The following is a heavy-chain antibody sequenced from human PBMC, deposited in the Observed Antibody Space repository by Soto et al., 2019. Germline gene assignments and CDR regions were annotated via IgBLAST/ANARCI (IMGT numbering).Heavy chain of an antibody. V-gene: IGHV1-3*05. J-gene: IGHJ4*02. Sequence: QVQLVQSGAEEKKPGASVKVSCKASGYTFTSYAMHWVRQAPGQRLEWMGWINAGNGNTKYSQKFQGIVTITRDTSASTAYMEPSSLRAEDTAVYYCARRIVVVTALDYCSQGTLVTVSS. D-gene: IGHD2-21*02. CDR1: GYTFTSYA. CDR2: INAGNGNT. CDR3: ARRIVVVTALDY.